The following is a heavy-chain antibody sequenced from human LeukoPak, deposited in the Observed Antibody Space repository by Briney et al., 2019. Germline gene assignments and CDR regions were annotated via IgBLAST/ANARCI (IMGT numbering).Heavy chain of an antibody. CDR1: GGTFSSYA. Sequence: SVKVSCKASGGTFSSYAISWVRQAPGQGLEWMGRIIPILGIANYAQKFQGRVTITADKSTSTAYMELSSLRSEDTAVYYCARGGDSSGYYPLHFDYWGQGTLVTVSS. CDR2: IIPILGIA. V-gene: IGHV1-69*04. J-gene: IGHJ4*02. CDR3: ARGGDSSGYYPLHFDY. D-gene: IGHD3-22*01.